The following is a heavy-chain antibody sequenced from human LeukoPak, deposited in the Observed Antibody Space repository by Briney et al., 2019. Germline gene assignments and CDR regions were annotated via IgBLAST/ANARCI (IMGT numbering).Heavy chain of an antibody. CDR3: AIRPASDTYYFDTIGYYRPGVH. CDR2: VYHSGST. D-gene: IGHD3-22*01. CDR1: GGSISRSHYY. J-gene: IGHJ4*02. V-gene: IGHV4-39*07. Sequence: SETLSLTCSVSGGSISRSHYYWGWMRQPPGKGLEWIGSVYHSGSTYYYPSLESRVTISVDTSKNQFSLKLRSVTAADTAFYYCAIRPASDTYYFDTIGYYRPGVHWGRGTLVTVSS.